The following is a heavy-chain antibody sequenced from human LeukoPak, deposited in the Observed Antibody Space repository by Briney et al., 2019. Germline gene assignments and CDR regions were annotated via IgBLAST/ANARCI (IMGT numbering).Heavy chain of an antibody. V-gene: IGHV1-69*05. D-gene: IGHD2-2*01. Sequence: GASVKVSCTASGGTFSSYAISWVRQAPGQGLEWMGGIIPIFGTANYAQKFQGRVTITTDESTSTAYMELSSLRSEDTAVYYCARACGSTSCYLDYWGQGTLVTVSS. CDR1: GGTFSSYA. CDR2: IIPIFGTA. J-gene: IGHJ4*02. CDR3: ARACGSTSCYLDY.